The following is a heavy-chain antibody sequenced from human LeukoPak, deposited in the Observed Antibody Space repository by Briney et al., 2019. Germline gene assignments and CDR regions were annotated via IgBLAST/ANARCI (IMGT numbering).Heavy chain of an antibody. D-gene: IGHD1-1*01. V-gene: IGHV1-2*02. J-gene: IGHJ4*02. CDR1: GYTFTGYY. Sequence: ASVKVSCKASGYTFTGYYMHWVRQAPGQGLEWMGWINPNSGGTNYAQKFQGRVTMTRDTSISTAYMELSRLRSDDTAVYYCAINQLERREDYFDYWGQGTLVTVSS. CDR3: AINQLERREDYFDY. CDR2: INPNSGGT.